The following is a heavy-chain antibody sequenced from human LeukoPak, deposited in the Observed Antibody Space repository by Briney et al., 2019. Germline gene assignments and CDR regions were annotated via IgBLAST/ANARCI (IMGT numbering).Heavy chain of an antibody. J-gene: IGHJ5*02. V-gene: IGHV4-34*01. CDR3: ARLRIAAARRGWFDP. Sequence: SETLSLTCAVYGGSFSSYYWSWIRQPPGKGLEWIGEINHSGSTNYNPSLKSRVTISVDTSKNQFSLKLSSVTAADTAVYYCARLRIAAARRGWFDPWGQGTLVTVSS. CDR2: INHSGST. D-gene: IGHD6-13*01. CDR1: GGSFSSYY.